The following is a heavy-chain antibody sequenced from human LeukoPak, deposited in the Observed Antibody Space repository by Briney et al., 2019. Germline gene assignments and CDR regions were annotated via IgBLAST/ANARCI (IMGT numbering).Heavy chain of an antibody. Sequence: SETLSLTCTVSGGSISSSSYYWGWIRQPPGKGLEGIGSIYYSGSTYYNPSLKSRVTISVDTSKNQFSLKLSSVTAADTAVYYCARHVVVPAAMWGRDWFDPWGQGTLVTVSS. V-gene: IGHV4-39*01. CDR2: IYYSGST. D-gene: IGHD2-2*01. CDR3: ARHVVVPAAMWGRDWFDP. J-gene: IGHJ5*02. CDR1: GGSISSSSYY.